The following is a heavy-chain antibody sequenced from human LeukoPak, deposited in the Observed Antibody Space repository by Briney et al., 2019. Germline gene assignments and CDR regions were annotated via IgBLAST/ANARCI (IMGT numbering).Heavy chain of an antibody. CDR2: MNPNSGNT. D-gene: IGHD4-17*01. J-gene: IGHJ6*03. V-gene: IGHV1-8*02. Sequence: ASVKVSCKASGYTFTSYDINWVRQATGQGLEWMGWMNPNSGNTGYAQKFQGRVTMTRNTSISTACMELSSLRSEDTAVYYCARLRSPYYYYYYYMDVWGKGTTVTISS. CDR1: GYTFTSYD. CDR3: ARLRSPYYYYYYYMDV.